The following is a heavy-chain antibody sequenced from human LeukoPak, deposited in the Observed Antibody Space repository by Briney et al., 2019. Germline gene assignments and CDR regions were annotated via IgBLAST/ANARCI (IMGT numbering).Heavy chain of an antibody. CDR3: ARTYYYDSSGYYRNDY. V-gene: IGHV3-53*01. CDR1: GFTVSSNY. CDR2: IYSGGST. Sequence: GSLKLSCAASGFTVSSNYMSWVRQARGKGLEWVSVIYSGGSTYYADSVKGRFTISRDNSKNTLYLQMNSLRAEDTAVYYCARTYYYDSSGYYRNDYWGQGTLVTVSS. D-gene: IGHD3-22*01. J-gene: IGHJ4*02.